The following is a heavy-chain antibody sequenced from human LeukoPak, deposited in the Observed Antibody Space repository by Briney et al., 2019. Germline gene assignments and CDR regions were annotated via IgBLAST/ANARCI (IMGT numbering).Heavy chain of an antibody. Sequence: GGSLSLFCAASGFTFSNYCVGGVRRARGKGVEWVANIIQDGSQKYYVVSVKGRLTISRDNAKNSLYLQMNSLGAEDTAMYYCARIGSETYHDAYDIWGQGTMVTVFS. CDR1: GFTFSNYC. CDR2: IIQDGSQK. J-gene: IGHJ3*02. V-gene: IGHV3-7*03. CDR3: ARIGSETYHDAYDI. D-gene: IGHD3-10*01.